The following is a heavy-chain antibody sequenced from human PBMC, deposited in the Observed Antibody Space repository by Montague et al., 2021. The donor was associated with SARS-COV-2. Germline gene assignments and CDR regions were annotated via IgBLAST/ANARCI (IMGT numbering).Heavy chain of an antibody. Sequence: PALVTPTQTLTLTCTFSGFSLSTSGMCVSWIRQPPGKALEWLARIDWDDDKYYSTSLKTRLTISKDTSKNQVVLTMTNMDPVDTATYYCARIPYDILTGLTYGMDVWGQGTTVTVSS. D-gene: IGHD3-9*01. CDR1: GFSLSTSGMC. CDR2: IDWDDDK. J-gene: IGHJ6*02. V-gene: IGHV2-70*11. CDR3: ARIPYDILTGLTYGMDV.